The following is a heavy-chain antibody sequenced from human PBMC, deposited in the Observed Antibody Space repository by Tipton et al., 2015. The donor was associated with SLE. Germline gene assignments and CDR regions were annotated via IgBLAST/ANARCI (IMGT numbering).Heavy chain of an antibody. CDR3: ARDRTGGDAFDI. V-gene: IGHV4-59*11. D-gene: IGHD3-10*01. J-gene: IGHJ3*02. CDR1: GGSISSHH. CDR2: IYYSGST. Sequence: TLSLTCTVSGGSISSHHWSWIRQPPGKGLEWIGCIYYSGSTNYNPSLKSRVTISVDTSKNQFSLKLSSVTAADTAVYYCARDRTGGDAFDIWGQGTMVTVSS.